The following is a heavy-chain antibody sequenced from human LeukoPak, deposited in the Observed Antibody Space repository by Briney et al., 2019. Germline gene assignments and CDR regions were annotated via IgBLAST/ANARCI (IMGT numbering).Heavy chain of an antibody. CDR3: AKVRAPRQYYFDY. Sequence: EGSLRLSCAASGFTFSSDVMSWVRQAPGKGLEWVSAISGSGGRTYYADSVKGRFTISRDNSKNTLYLQMNSLRAEDTAVYYCAKVRAPRQYYFDYWGQGTLVTVSS. CDR1: GFTFSSDV. D-gene: IGHD1-26*01. CDR2: ISGSGGRT. J-gene: IGHJ4*02. V-gene: IGHV3-23*01.